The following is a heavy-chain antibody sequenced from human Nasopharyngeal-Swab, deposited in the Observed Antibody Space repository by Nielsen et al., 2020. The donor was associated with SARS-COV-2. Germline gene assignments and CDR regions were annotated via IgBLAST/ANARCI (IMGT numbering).Heavy chain of an antibody. V-gene: IGHV4-39*07. CDR3: ARISARGREDVDD. CDR2: IYDGGST. CDR1: RGSISGSTYY. J-gene: IGHJ4*02. D-gene: IGHD3-16*01. Sequence: SETLSLTCTVSRGSISGSTYYWGWIRQPPGKGLEWIGSIYDGGSTFYNPSLKGRVTISVDTSKNQLSLKLSSVTAADTARYYCARISARGREDVDDWGQGTLVTVSS.